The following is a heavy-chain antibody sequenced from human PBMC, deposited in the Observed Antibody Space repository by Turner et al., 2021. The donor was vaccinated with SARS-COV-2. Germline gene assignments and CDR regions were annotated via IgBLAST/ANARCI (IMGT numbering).Heavy chain of an antibody. CDR1: GGSISSSSYY. Sequence: QLQLQGSGPGLVKPSATLSLTCTVSGGSISSSSYYWGWIRQPPGKGLEWIGSIYYSGSTYYNPSLKSRVTISVDTSKNQCSLKLTYVTAADTAVYFCARHWEVAADAYLARFDPWGQGTLVTVSS. D-gene: IGHD6-13*01. CDR3: ARHWEVAADAYLARFDP. J-gene: IGHJ5*02. CDR2: IYYSGST. V-gene: IGHV4-39*01.